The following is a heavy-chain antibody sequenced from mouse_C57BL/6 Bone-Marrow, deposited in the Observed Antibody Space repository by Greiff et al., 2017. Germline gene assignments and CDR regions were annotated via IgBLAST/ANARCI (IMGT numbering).Heavy chain of an antibody. J-gene: IGHJ1*03. CDR3: VRHERGNGVVPSEYFDV. D-gene: IGHD1-1*01. Sequence: EVQRVESGGGLVQPKGSLKLSCAASGFSFNTYAMNWVRQAPGKGLEWVARIRSKSNNYATDYADSVKDRFTISRDDSESMLYLQMNNLKTEDTAMYYCVRHERGNGVVPSEYFDVWGTGTTVTVSS. V-gene: IGHV10-1*01. CDR1: GFSFNTYA. CDR2: IRSKSNNYAT.